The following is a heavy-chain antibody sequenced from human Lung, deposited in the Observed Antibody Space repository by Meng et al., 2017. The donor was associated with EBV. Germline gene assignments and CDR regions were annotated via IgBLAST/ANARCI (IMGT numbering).Heavy chain of an antibody. CDR2: ISYSGSTI. V-gene: IGHV3-11*01. J-gene: IGHJ4*02. Sequence: QVQLVESGGXXVKPGXALRLSCAASGLTFNDYYMSWIRQAPGKGLEWVSYISYSGSTIYYADSVKGRFTISRDNAKNSLYLQMNSLRAEDTAVYYCASTPGSYYDFWGQGTLVTVSS. CDR1: GLTFNDYY. D-gene: IGHD3-10*01. CDR3: ASTPGSYYDF.